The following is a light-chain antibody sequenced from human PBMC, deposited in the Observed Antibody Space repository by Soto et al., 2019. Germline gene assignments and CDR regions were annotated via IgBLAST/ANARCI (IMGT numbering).Light chain of an antibody. V-gene: IGKV3-15*01. Sequence: EVVMTQSPATLSVSPGDRATLSCRASQSVHNNLAWYQQKPGRAPRLLIFDTSTRATDIPIRFTGGGSGTEFTLTISSLQSEDSAVYYCQQYEIWPLTFGGGTKVEIK. CDR2: DTS. CDR1: QSVHNN. J-gene: IGKJ4*01. CDR3: QQYEIWPLT.